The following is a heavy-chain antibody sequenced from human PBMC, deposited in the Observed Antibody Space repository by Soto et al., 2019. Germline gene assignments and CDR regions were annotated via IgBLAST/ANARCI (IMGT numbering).Heavy chain of an antibody. Sequence: GGSLRLSCAASGFTFSSYAMSWVRQAPGKGLEWVSAISGSGGSTYYADSVKGRFTISGDNSKNTLYLQMNSLRAEDTAVYYCAKSQLYSSSSGLFDYWGQGTLVTVSS. V-gene: IGHV3-23*01. CDR3: AKSQLYSSSSGLFDY. J-gene: IGHJ4*02. CDR2: ISGSGGST. CDR1: GFTFSSYA. D-gene: IGHD6-6*01.